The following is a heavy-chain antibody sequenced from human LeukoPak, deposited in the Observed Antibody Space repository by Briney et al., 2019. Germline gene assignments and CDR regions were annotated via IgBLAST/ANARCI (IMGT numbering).Heavy chain of an antibody. CDR1: GFTFNSYT. Sequence: PGGSLRLSCAASGFTFNSYTMHWVRQAPGKGLEWVASISDDGSNAYYSDSAKGRLTFSRDNSNNTLYLQMTSLRGEDTAVYFCAKQSNNHYHHKASDYWGQGTLVIVSS. D-gene: IGHD2/OR15-2a*01. CDR3: AKQSNNHYHHKASDY. V-gene: IGHV3-30-3*01. CDR2: ISDDGSNA. J-gene: IGHJ4*02.